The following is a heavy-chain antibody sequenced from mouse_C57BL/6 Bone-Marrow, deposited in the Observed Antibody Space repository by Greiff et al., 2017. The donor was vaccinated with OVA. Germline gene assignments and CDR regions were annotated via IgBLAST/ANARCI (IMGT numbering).Heavy chain of an antibody. V-gene: IGHV5-9-1*02. J-gene: IGHJ4*01. CDR2: ISSGGDYI. Sequence: EVHLVESGAGLVKPGGSLKLSCAASGFTFSSYAMSWVRQTPETRLEWVAYISSGGDYIYYADTVKGRFTISRDNARNTLYLQMSSLKSEDTAMYYCTREASTGHYAMDYWGKGTSVTVAS. CDR1: GFTFSSYA. D-gene: IGHD4-1*02. CDR3: TREASTGHYAMDY.